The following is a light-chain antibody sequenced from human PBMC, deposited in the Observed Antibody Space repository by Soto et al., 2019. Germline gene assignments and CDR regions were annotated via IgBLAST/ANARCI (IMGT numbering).Light chain of an antibody. J-gene: IGKJ5*01. CDR2: SAS. Sequence: IQLTQSPSSVSASVGDRVTTTCRASQGISRSLAWYQQKPGKAPRLLIYSASSLQSGVPSRFSGSGFGTDFTLTISSLQPEDFATYYCQQADTSPITFGQGTRLEIK. V-gene: IGKV1D-12*01. CDR1: QGISRS. CDR3: QQADTSPIT.